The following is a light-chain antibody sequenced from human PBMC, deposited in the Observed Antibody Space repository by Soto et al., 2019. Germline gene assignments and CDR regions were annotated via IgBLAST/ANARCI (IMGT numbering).Light chain of an antibody. V-gene: IGKV3-15*01. J-gene: IGKJ1*01. CDR2: GAS. Sequence: EIVMTQSPSTLSVSPGDRATLSCRASQSVSSNLAWYQQKPGQAPRLLMYGASTRATGIPARFSGSGSGTEFTLTISSLQSEDFAVYYCQQYITWPRAFGQGTKVDIK. CDR1: QSVSSN. CDR3: QQYITWPRA.